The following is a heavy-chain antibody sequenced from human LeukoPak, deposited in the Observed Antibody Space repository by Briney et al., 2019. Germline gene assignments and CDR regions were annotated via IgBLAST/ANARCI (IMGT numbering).Heavy chain of an antibody. CDR1: GHTFTDHF. D-gene: IGHD1-1*01. V-gene: IGHV1-2*02. CDR2: INPYNGYT. J-gene: IGHJ4*02. Sequence: GASVKVSCKSSGHTFTDHFIHWVRQAPGQGLEWVGEINPYNGYTKYAWRLQGRVTMTRDTSISTAFMEVSRLTSDDTAVYYCARDYSLNDFDYWGQGTLVTVAS. CDR3: ARDYSLNDFDY.